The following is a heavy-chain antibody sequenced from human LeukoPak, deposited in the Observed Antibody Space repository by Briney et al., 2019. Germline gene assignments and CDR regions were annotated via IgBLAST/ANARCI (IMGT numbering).Heavy chain of an antibody. Sequence: SGGSLRLSCAASGFTFSSYSMNWVRQAPGKGLEWVSSISSSSSYIYYADSVKGRFTISRDNAKNSLYLQMNSLRAEDTAVYYCARDSTYYYDSSGYYPRGQGTLVTVSS. CDR3: ARDSTYYYDSSGYYP. CDR2: ISSSSSYI. V-gene: IGHV3-21*01. CDR1: GFTFSSYS. D-gene: IGHD3-22*01. J-gene: IGHJ4*02.